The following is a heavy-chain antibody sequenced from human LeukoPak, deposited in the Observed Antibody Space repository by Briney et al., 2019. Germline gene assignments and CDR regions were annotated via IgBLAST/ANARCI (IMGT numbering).Heavy chain of an antibody. CDR1: GYSFTSYY. D-gene: IGHD5-12*01. Sequence: ASVKVSCKASGYSFTSYYIHWVRQAPGQGLEWMGIINPSGGSTTYAQKFQGRLTMTRDTSISTAYMELSSLISDDTAVYYCARDGYHYGQFDHWGQGTLVTVSS. J-gene: IGHJ4*02. CDR3: ARDGYHYGQFDH. CDR2: INPSGGST. V-gene: IGHV1-46*01.